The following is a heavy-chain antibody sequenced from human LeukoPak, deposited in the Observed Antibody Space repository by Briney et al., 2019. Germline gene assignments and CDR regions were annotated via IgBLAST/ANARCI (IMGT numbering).Heavy chain of an antibody. D-gene: IGHD6-19*01. CDR2: IYYSGST. CDR1: GGSISSYY. CDR3: ARSPYSSGPYYYYYMDV. V-gene: IGHV4-59*01. J-gene: IGHJ6*03. Sequence: SETLSLTCTVSGGSISSYYWSWIRQPPGKALEWIGYIYYSGSTNYNPSLKSRVTISVDTSKNQFSLKLRSVTAADTALYYCARSPYSSGPYYYYYMDVWGKGTTVTISS.